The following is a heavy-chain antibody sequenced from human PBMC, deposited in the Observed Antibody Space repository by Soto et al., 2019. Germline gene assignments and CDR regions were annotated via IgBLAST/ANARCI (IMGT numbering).Heavy chain of an antibody. Sequence: SETLSLTCTVSGGSVSSGSYYWSWIRRRPGKGLEWIGYIYYSGSTNYNPSLKSRVTISVDTSNSQFSLKLSSVTAADTAVYYCARVARATVYGMDVWGQGTTVTVSP. J-gene: IGHJ6*01. V-gene: IGHV4-61*01. CDR3: ARVARATVYGMDV. D-gene: IGHD1-26*01. CDR1: GGSVSSGSYY. CDR2: IYYSGST.